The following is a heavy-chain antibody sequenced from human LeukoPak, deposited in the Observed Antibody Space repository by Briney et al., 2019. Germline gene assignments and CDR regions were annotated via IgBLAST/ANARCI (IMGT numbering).Heavy chain of an antibody. CDR3: ARDRGYSGYDLPDC. J-gene: IGHJ4*02. Sequence: GGSLRLSCAASGFTFSSYSMNWVRQAPGKGLEWVSSISSSSSYIYYADSVKGRFTISRDNAKNSLYLQMNSLRAEDTAVYYCARDRGYSGYDLPDCWGQGTLVTVSS. CDR1: GFTFSSYS. D-gene: IGHD5-12*01. CDR2: ISSSSSYI. V-gene: IGHV3-21*01.